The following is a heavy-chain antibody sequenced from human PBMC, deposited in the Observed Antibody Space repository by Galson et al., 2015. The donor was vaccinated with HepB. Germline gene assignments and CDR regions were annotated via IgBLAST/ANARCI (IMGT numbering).Heavy chain of an antibody. CDR3: AKAYGSGIVGYGMDV. CDR1: GFTFDDYT. D-gene: IGHD3-10*01. CDR2: ISWDGGST. J-gene: IGHJ6*02. Sequence: SLRLSCAASGFTFDDYTMHWVRQAPGKGLEWVSLISWDGGSTYYADSVKGRFTITRDNSKNSLYLQMNSLRTEDTAVYYCAKAYGSGIVGYGMDVWGQGTTVTVSS. V-gene: IGHV3-43*01.